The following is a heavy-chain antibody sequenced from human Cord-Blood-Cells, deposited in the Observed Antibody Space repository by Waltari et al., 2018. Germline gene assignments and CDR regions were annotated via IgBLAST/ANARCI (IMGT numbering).Heavy chain of an antibody. Sequence: QVQLQESGPGLVKPSPTLSLTCTVSGGSLSSGSYYWSWIRQPAGKGLEWIGYIYTSGSTNYNPSLKSRVTISVDTSKNQFSLKLSSVTAADTAVYYCARDSATWGQGTLVTVSS. CDR2: IYTSGST. CDR1: GGSLSSGSYY. CDR3: ARDSAT. J-gene: IGHJ5*02. D-gene: IGHD3-10*01. V-gene: IGHV4-61*09.